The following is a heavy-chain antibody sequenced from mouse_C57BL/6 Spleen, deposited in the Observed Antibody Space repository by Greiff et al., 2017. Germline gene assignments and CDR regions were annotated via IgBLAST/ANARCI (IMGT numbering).Heavy chain of an antibody. CDR1: GFSLTSYG. CDR3: ARQLRHYAMDY. J-gene: IGHJ4*01. Sequence: VMLVESGPGLVAPSQSLSITCTVSGFSLTSYGVDWVRQSPGKGLEWLGVIWGVGSTNYNSALKSRLSISKDNSKSQVFLKMNSLQTDDTAMYYCARQLRHYAMDYWGQGTSVTVSS. V-gene: IGHV2-6*01. D-gene: IGHD3-2*02. CDR2: IWGVGST.